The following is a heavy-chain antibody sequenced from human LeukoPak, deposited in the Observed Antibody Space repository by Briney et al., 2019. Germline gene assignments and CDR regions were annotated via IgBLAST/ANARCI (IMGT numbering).Heavy chain of an antibody. CDR2: INPNSGGT. J-gene: IGHJ3*02. CDR3: ARVIGAFDI. V-gene: IGHV1-2*02. CDR1: GYTFTGYY. Sequence: ASVKVSCKASGYTFTGYYMHLVRQAPGQGLEWMGWINPNSGGTNYAQKFQGRVTMTRDMSISTAYMELSRLRSDDTAVYYCARVIGAFDISGQGTMVTVSS.